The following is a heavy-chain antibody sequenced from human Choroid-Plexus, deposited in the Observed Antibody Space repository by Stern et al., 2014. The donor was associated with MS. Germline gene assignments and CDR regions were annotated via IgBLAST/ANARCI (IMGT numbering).Heavy chain of an antibody. CDR3: ALGGFGHYFEY. D-gene: IGHD3-10*01. CDR1: GGTFSSSD. Sequence: QVQLVQSGAEVQKPGSSVTVSCRASGGTFSSSDISWVRQAPGQGLEWIGGIIPIIGTANYAQKYQGRVTITADESTSTAYMELSSLRSEDTAIYYCALGGFGHYFEYWGQGTLVTVSS. V-gene: IGHV1-69*01. CDR2: IIPIIGTA. J-gene: IGHJ4*02.